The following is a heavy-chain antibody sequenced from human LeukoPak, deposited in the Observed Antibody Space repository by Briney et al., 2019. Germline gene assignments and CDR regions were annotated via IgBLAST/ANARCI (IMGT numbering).Heavy chain of an antibody. D-gene: IGHD3-9*01. Sequence: GRSLRLSCAASGFIFDDYAMHWVRQPPGKGLEWVSGISWNGGSIGYADSVKGRITISRDNAKNSLYLQMNSLRAEDTALYYCAKSLSYFDWSHLNYWGQGTLVTVSS. CDR1: GFIFDDYA. CDR3: AKSLSYFDWSHLNY. CDR2: ISWNGGSI. J-gene: IGHJ4*02. V-gene: IGHV3-9*01.